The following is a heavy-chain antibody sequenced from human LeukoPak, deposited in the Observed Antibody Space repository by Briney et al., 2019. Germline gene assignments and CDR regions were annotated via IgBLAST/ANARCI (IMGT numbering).Heavy chain of an antibody. CDR1: GYTFTSYY. V-gene: IGHV1-46*01. J-gene: IGHJ5*02. Sequence: ASVKVSCKASGYTFTSYYMHWVRQAPGQGLEWMGIINPSGGSTSYAQKFQGRVTMTRDTSTSTVYMELSSLRSEDTAVYYCARDRSPPRGLTVTTNWFDPWGQGTLVTVSS. D-gene: IGHD4-17*01. CDR2: INPSGGST. CDR3: ARDRSPPRGLTVTTNWFDP.